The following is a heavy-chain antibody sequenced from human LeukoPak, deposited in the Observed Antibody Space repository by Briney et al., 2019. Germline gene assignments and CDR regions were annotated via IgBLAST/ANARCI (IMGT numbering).Heavy chain of an antibody. J-gene: IGHJ4*02. CDR2: ISAYGHT. D-gene: IGHD3-3*01. Sequence: ASVKVSCKTSGYTFSSYGITWVRQAPGQGLEWMGWISAYGHTKLARNLKARVTVTIDTSTTTAYMELRSLSPDDTAVYFCARETASGYLGFDFWGQGTLITVSS. CDR3: ARETASGYLGFDF. CDR1: GYTFSSYG. V-gene: IGHV1-18*01.